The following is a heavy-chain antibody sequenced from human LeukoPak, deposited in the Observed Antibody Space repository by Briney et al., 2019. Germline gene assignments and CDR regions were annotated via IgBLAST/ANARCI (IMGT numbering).Heavy chain of an antibody. CDR1: GGSISGYY. J-gene: IGHJ6*02. V-gene: IGHV4-59*01. CDR2: IYYIGST. CDR3: ARDRRSNGMDV. Sequence: SGTLSLTCTVSGGSISGYYWSWIRQPPGKGLEWIGDIYYIGSTNYNPSLKSRVTISVDTSKNQFSLNLSSVTAADTAVYYCARDRRSNGMDVWGQGTTVTVS. D-gene: IGHD2-8*01.